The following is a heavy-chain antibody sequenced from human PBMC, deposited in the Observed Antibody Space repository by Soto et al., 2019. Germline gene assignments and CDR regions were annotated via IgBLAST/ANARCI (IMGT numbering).Heavy chain of an antibody. V-gene: IGHV3-23*01. J-gene: IGHJ4*02. D-gene: IGHD3-3*01. CDR2: ISGSGGST. Sequence: GGSLSLSCAASGFPFRSYAMSWVRQAPGKGLEWVSAISGSGGSTYYADSVKGRFTISRDNSKNTLYLQMNSLRAEDTAVYYCAKRPYYDFWSGYYLDYWGQGTLVTVSS. CDR3: AKRPYYDFWSGYYLDY. CDR1: GFPFRSYA.